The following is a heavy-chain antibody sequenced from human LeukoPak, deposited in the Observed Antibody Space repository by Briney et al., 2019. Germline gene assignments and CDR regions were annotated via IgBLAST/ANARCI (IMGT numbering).Heavy chain of an antibody. CDR1: GFTFSSYS. Sequence: GGSLRLSCAGSGFTFSSYSMNWVRQAPGKGLEWVSYISSSSSSIYYADSVKGRFTISRDNAKNSLYLQMNSLRDEDTAVYYCARKSDYDSSGYHNWFDLWGQGTLVTVSS. D-gene: IGHD3-22*01. CDR2: ISSSSSSI. CDR3: ARKSDYDSSGYHNWFDL. V-gene: IGHV3-48*02. J-gene: IGHJ5*02.